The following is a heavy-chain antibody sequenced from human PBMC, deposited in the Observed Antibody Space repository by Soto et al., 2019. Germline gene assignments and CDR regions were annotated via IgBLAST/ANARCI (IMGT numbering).Heavy chain of an antibody. CDR2: ISAYNGNT. V-gene: IGHV1-18*04. J-gene: IGHJ5*02. CDR1: GYTFTSYG. Sequence: SVKVSCKASGYTFTSYGISWVRQAPGQGLEWMGWISAYNGNTNYAQKLQGRVTMTTDTSTSTAYMELRSLRSDDTAVYYCARIQFTMIVVRAGWFDPWGQGTLVTVSS. CDR3: ARIQFTMIVVRAGWFDP. D-gene: IGHD3-22*01.